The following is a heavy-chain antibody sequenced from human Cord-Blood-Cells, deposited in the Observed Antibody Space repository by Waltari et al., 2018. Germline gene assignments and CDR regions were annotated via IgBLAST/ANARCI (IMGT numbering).Heavy chain of an antibody. Sequence: QVQLVQSGAEVKKPGSSVKVSCKASGGTFSSYAISWVRQAPGQGLEWMGVIIPIFVTANYAQKFQGRVTITADKSTSTAYMELSSLRSEDTAVYYCATGGDCSSTSCFADNWFDPWGQGTLVTVSS. D-gene: IGHD2-2*01. CDR3: ATGGDCSSTSCFADNWFDP. CDR1: GGTFSSYA. V-gene: IGHV1-69*06. J-gene: IGHJ5*02. CDR2: IIPIFVTA.